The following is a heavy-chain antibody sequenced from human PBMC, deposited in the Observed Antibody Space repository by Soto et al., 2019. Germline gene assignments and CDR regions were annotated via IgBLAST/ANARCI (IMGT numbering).Heavy chain of an antibody. D-gene: IGHD2-2*01. Sequence: ASVKVSFKASGYGFASCDINWVRQATRQGLEWMGWMNPNSGNTGYAQKFQGRVTMTRNTSISTAYMELSSLRSEDTAVYYCARGRWLYCSSTSCYRVHNCFDPWGQRTLVTVSS. V-gene: IGHV1-8*01. CDR1: GYGFASCD. CDR2: MNPNSGNT. CDR3: ARGRWLYCSSTSCYRVHNCFDP. J-gene: IGHJ5*02.